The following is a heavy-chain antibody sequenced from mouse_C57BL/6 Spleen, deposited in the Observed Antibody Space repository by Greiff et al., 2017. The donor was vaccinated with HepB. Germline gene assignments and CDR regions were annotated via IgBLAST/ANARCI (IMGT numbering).Heavy chain of an antibody. V-gene: IGHV6-6*01. CDR3: TRRVTLLNYFDY. CDR1: GFTFSDAW. CDR2: IRNKANNHAT. D-gene: IGHD2-13*01. J-gene: IGHJ2*01. Sequence: EVQGVESGGGLVQPGGSMKLSCAASGFTFSDAWMDWVRQSPEKGLEWVAEIRNKANNHATYYAESVKGRFTISRDDSKSSVYLQMNSLRAEDTGIYYCTRRVTLLNYFDYWGQGTTLTVSS.